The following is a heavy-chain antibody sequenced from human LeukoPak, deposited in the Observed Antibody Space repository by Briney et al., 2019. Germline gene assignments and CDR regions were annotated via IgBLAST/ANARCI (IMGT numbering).Heavy chain of an antibody. CDR3: ARAPRPGTKYYYDSSGYYYFDY. V-gene: IGHV3-7*01. CDR1: GFSFSSYA. D-gene: IGHD3-22*01. J-gene: IGHJ4*02. Sequence: GGSLRLSCAASGFSFSSYAMSWVRQAPGKGLEWVANIKQDGSEKYYVDSVKGRFTISRDNAKNSLYLQMNSLRAEDTAVYYCARAPRPGTKYYYDSSGYYYFDYWGQGTLVTVSS. CDR2: IKQDGSEK.